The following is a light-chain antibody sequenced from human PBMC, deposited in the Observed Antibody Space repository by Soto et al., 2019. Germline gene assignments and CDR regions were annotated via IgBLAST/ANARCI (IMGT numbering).Light chain of an antibody. CDR3: TSYTSSSTNYV. CDR1: SSDIGGYNY. Sequence: QSVLTQPASVSGSPGQSITISCTGTSSDIGGYNYVSWYQQHPGKAPKLMIYEVSNRPSGVSNRFSGSKSGHTASLTISGLQAEDEADYYCTSYTSSSTNYVFGTGTKLTVL. J-gene: IGLJ1*01. CDR2: EVS. V-gene: IGLV2-14*01.